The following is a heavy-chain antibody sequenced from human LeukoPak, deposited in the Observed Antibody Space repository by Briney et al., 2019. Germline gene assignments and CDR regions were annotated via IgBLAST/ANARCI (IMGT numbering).Heavy chain of an antibody. Sequence: SETLSLTCTVSGGSISSGSYYWSWIRQPAGKGLEWIGRIYTSGSTNYNPSLKSRVTISVDTSKNQFSLKLSSVTAADTAVYYCARTKGGSYYDILTGYPFDYWGQGTLVTVSS. D-gene: IGHD3-9*01. J-gene: IGHJ4*02. CDR3: ARTKGGSYYDILTGYPFDY. V-gene: IGHV4-61*02. CDR2: IYTSGST. CDR1: GGSISSGSYY.